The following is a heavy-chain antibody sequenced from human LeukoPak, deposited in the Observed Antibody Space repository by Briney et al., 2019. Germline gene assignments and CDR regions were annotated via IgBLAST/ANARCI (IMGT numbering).Heavy chain of an antibody. J-gene: IGHJ4*02. CDR2: INHSGST. CDR3: ASYCGGDCSGFDY. V-gene: IGHV4-34*01. CDR1: GGSFSGYY. D-gene: IGHD2-21*02. Sequence: PSETLSLTCAVYGGSFSGYYWSWIRQPPGKGLEWIGEINHSGSTNYNPSLKSRVTVSVDTSKNQFSLKLSSVTAADTAVYYCASYCGGDCSGFDYWGQGTLVTVSS.